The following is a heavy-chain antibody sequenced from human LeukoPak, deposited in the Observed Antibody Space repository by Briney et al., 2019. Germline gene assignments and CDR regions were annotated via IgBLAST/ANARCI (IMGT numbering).Heavy chain of an antibody. Sequence: PGGSLRLSCAASGLTVSSNYMSWVRQAPGKGLEWVSVIYSGGSTFYADSVRGRFTISRDNSKNTLYLQMNSLRVEDTAVYYCARERVPSGSYFDYWGQGTLVTVSS. CDR1: GLTVSSNY. CDR2: IYSGGST. J-gene: IGHJ4*02. V-gene: IGHV3-66*01. D-gene: IGHD1-26*01. CDR3: ARERVPSGSYFDY.